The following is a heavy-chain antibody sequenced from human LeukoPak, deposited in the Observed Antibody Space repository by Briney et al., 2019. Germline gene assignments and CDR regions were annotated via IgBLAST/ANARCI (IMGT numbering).Heavy chain of an antibody. CDR1: GFTFSSYS. D-gene: IGHD3-22*01. Sequence: NPGGSLRLSCAASGFTFSSYSMNWVRQAPGKGLEWVSSISSSSSYIYYADSVKGRFTISRDNSKNTLYLQMNSLRAEDTAIYYCARYYYDSMGPWYFDLWGRGTLVTVSS. V-gene: IGHV3-21*04. J-gene: IGHJ2*01. CDR3: ARYYYDSMGPWYFDL. CDR2: ISSSSSYI.